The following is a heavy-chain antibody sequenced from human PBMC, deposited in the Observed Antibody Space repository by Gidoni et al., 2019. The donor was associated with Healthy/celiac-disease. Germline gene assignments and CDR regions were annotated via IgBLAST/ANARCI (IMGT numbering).Heavy chain of an antibody. CDR1: GCSISSSSYY. Sequence: QLQLQESVPGLVKPSETLSLTCPVSGCSISSSSYYWGWIRQPPGKGLEWIGSIYYSGSTYYNPSLKSRVTISVDTSKNQFSLKLSSVTAADTAVYYCAILWEDYGGNPGSYWGQGTLVTVSS. CDR3: AILWEDYGGNPGSY. J-gene: IGHJ4*02. CDR2: IYYSGST. D-gene: IGHD4-17*01. V-gene: IGHV4-39*01.